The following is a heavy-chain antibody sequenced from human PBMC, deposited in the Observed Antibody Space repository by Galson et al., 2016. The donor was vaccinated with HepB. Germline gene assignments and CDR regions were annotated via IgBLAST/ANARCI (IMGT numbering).Heavy chain of an antibody. CDR2: ISSSSSYI. D-gene: IGHD3-22*01. Sequence: LRLSCAASGFTFSSYSMNWVRQAPGKGLEWVSSISSSSSYIYYADSVKGRFTISRDNAKNSLYLQMNSLRAEDTAVYYCARDRALLGYYYGMDVWGQGTTVTVSS. CDR3: ARDRALLGYYYGMDV. CDR1: GFTFSSYS. J-gene: IGHJ6*02. V-gene: IGHV3-21*01.